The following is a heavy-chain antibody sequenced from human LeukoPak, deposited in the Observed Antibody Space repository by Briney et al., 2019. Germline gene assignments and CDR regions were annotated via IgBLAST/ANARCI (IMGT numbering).Heavy chain of an antibody. CDR3: ARASYSYDINGWVPFDY. CDR2: IIAIFGIG. D-gene: IGHD3-22*01. CDR1: GGTFSTYA. Sequence: GASVKVSCKASGGTFSTYAINWVRQAPGQGLEWMGGIIAIFGIGNYAQNFQGRVTITADKSTSTAYMELSSLRSEDTAVYYCARASYSYDINGWVPFDYWGQGTLVTVSS. V-gene: IGHV1-69*10. J-gene: IGHJ4*02.